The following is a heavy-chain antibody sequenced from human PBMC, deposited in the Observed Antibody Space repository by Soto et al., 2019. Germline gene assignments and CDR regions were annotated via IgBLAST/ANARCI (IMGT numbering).Heavy chain of an antibody. CDR3: ARNTAMVTGYYYYYYGMDV. J-gene: IGHJ6*02. Sequence: PGESLKISCKGSGYSFTSYWIGWVRQMPGKGLEWMGIIYPGDSDTRYSPPFQGQVTISADKSISTAYLQWSSLKASDTAMYYCARNTAMVTGYYYYYYGMDVWGQGTTVTVSS. D-gene: IGHD5-18*01. CDR1: GYSFTSYW. CDR2: IYPGDSDT. V-gene: IGHV5-51*01.